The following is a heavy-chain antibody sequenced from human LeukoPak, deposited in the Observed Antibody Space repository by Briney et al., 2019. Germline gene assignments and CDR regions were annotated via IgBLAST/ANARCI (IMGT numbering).Heavy chain of an antibody. CDR3: ARFRQHYFDY. D-gene: IGHD1-1*01. CDR2: ISYDGSNK. V-gene: IGHV3-30-3*01. Sequence: GRSLRLSCAASGFTFSSYAMHWVRQAPGKGLEWVAVISYDGSNKYYADSVKGRFTISRDNSKNTLYLQMNSLRAEDTAVYYCARFRQHYFDYWGQGTLVTVSS. J-gene: IGHJ4*02. CDR1: GFTFSSYA.